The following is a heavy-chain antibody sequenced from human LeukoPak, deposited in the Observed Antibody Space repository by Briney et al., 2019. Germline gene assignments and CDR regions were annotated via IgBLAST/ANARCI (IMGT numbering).Heavy chain of an antibody. V-gene: IGHV3-74*01. J-gene: IGHJ4*02. Sequence: PGGSLRLSCAVSGFTFSNYWMHWDRLAPGKGLVWVSRINRDGRSTTYADSVKGRFTISRDNSKNSLYLQMNSLRTEDTALYYCAKDILPPGWDYFDFWGQGTLVTVSS. CDR2: INRDGRST. CDR1: GFTFSNYW. D-gene: IGHD2-15*01. CDR3: AKDILPPGWDYFDF.